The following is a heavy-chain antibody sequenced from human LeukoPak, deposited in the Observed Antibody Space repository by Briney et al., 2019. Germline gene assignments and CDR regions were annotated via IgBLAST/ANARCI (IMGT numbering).Heavy chain of an antibody. Sequence: GGSLRLSCAASGFTFSSYSMNWVRQAPGKGLEWVSSISSSSSYIYYADSVEGRFTISRDNAKNSLYLQMNSLRAEDTAVYYCATATTATRVGYWGQGTLVTVSS. D-gene: IGHD4-17*01. CDR3: ATATTATRVGY. CDR2: ISSSSSYI. CDR1: GFTFSSYS. J-gene: IGHJ4*02. V-gene: IGHV3-21*01.